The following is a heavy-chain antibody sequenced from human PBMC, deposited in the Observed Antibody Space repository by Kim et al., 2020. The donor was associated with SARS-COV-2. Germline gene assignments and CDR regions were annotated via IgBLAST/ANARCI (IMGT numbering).Heavy chain of an antibody. CDR3: ARDDWPLTMVRGVIITEFYYYYGMDV. D-gene: IGHD3-10*01. CDR2: ISSSSYI. J-gene: IGHJ6*02. Sequence: GGSLRLSCAASGFTFSSYSMNWVRQAPGKGLEWVSSISSSSYIYYADSVKGRFTISRDNAKNSLYLQMNSLRAEDTAVYYCARDDWPLTMVRGVIITEFYYYYGMDVWGQGTTVTVSS. CDR1: GFTFSSYS. V-gene: IGHV3-21*01.